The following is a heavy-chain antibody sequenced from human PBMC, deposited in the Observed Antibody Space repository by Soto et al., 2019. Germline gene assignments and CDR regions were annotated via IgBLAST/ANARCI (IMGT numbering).Heavy chain of an antibody. J-gene: IGHJ5*01. CDR2: MTPDSGDT. Sequence: QVQLVQSGAEVRKPGASVKVSCKASGHTLASYDINWVRQATGQGLEWMGWMTPDSGDTGYAHKFECRVTMTWDTAITTAYMELSSLRSADTAVYYCARDPFYGGFDSWGQGTLVTVSS. CDR3: ARDPFYGGFDS. V-gene: IGHV1-8*01. CDR1: GHTLASYD. D-gene: IGHD3-16*01.